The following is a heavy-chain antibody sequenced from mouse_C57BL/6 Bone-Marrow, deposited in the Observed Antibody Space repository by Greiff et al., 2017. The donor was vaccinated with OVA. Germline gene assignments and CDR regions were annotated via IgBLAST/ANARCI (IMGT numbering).Heavy chain of an antibody. CDR2: IYPGDGDT. CDR3: ARRYYYFDY. V-gene: IGHV1-82*01. Sequence: QVQLQQPGPELVKPGASVKISCKASGYAFSSSWMNWVKQRPGKGLEWIGRIYPGDGDTNYNGKFKGQATLTADQSSSTAYMQLSSLTSEDSAVYFCARRYYYFDYWGQGTTLTVSS. J-gene: IGHJ2*01. CDR1: GYAFSSSW.